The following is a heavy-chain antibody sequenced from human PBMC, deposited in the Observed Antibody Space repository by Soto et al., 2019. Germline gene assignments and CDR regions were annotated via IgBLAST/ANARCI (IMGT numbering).Heavy chain of an antibody. CDR1: GGSISSYY. D-gene: IGHD1-26*01. V-gene: IGHV4-59*08. CDR3: ARRWGATFDY. CDR2: IYYSGST. Sequence: QVQLQESGPGLVKPSETLSLTCTVSGGSISSYYCSWIRQPPGKGLEWIGYIYYSGSTNYNPSLKSRVTISVDTSKNQFSLKLSSVTAADTAVYYCARRWGATFDYWGQGTLVTVSS. J-gene: IGHJ4*02.